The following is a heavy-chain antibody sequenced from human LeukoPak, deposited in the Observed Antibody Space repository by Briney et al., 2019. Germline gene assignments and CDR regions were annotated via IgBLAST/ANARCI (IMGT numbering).Heavy chain of an antibody. Sequence: PGGPLRLSCAASGFTFSNYAMSWVRQAPGKGLEWVSAISGSGGSTYYADSVKGRFTISRDNSKNTLYVQMNSLRAEDTAVYYCAKPPRYYYDSSGYYYGPSDYWGQGALVTVSS. CDR2: ISGSGGST. V-gene: IGHV3-23*01. D-gene: IGHD3-22*01. CDR1: GFTFSNYA. CDR3: AKPPRYYYDSSGYYYGPSDY. J-gene: IGHJ4*02.